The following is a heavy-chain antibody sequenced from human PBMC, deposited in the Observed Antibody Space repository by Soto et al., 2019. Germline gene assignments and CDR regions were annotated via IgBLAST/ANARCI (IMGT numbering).Heavy chain of an antibody. Sequence: GGSLRLSCAASDFTFSNAWLNWVRQAPGKGLEWVGRIKSKTDGGTTDFAAPVQGRFAISRDDSKDMVYLQMNSLKTEDTGIYYCTRDSYSTMIVVRVHYWGHGTLVTVSS. D-gene: IGHD3-22*01. CDR2: IKSKTDGGTT. CDR1: DFTFSNAW. CDR3: TRDSYSTMIVVRVHY. J-gene: IGHJ4*01. V-gene: IGHV3-15*07.